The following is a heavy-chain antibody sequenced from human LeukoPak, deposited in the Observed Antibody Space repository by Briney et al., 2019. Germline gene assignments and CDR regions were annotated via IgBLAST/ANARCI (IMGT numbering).Heavy chain of an antibody. CDR2: ILHTGST. CDR1: GYSLTNHY. CDR3: ARGPAAVHP. D-gene: IGHD6-13*01. V-gene: IGHV4-34*12. J-gene: IGHJ5*02. Sequence: SETLSLTCAVSGYSLTNHYWIWIRQPPGKGLEGSGEILHTGSTNYNPSFKSRVSISIDTSKNQFFLRLTSVTAADTAVYYCARGPAAVHPWGQGTLVTVSS.